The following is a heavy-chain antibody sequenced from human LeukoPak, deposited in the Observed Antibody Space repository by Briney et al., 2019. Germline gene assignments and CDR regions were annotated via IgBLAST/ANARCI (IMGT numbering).Heavy chain of an antibody. CDR3: VRADYNGGNPGSFDI. CDR2: IYHSGST. J-gene: IGHJ3*02. Sequence: SETLSLTCTVSGNSISSGYYWGWIRQPPGKGLEWIGSIYHSGSTYYNPSLESRVTSSLDTSKNQFSLTLNSVTAADTAVYYCVRADYNGGNPGSFDIWGRGTMVTVSS. CDR1: GNSISSGYY. V-gene: IGHV4-38-2*02. D-gene: IGHD2-8*01.